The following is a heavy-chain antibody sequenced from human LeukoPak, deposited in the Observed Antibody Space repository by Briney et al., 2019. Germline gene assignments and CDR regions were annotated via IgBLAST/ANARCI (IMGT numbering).Heavy chain of an antibody. CDR3: AREPGIAVAGQNEYFQH. CDR1: GYTFTNYA. V-gene: IGHV1-3*01. CDR2: INAGNGNT. J-gene: IGHJ1*01. Sequence: GASVKVSCKASGYTFTNYAIHWVRQAPGQRLEWMGWINAGNGNTKYSRKFQGRVTITRDTSASTAYMELSSLRSEDTAVYYCAREPGIAVAGQNEYFQHWGQGTLVTVSS. D-gene: IGHD6-19*01.